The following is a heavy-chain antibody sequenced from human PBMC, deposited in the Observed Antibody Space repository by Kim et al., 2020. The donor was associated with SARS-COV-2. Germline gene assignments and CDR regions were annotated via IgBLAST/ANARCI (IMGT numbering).Heavy chain of an antibody. V-gene: IGHV3-23*01. D-gene: IGHD2-2*01. CDR3: AKGGLGYCSSTSCYHFDS. J-gene: IGHJ4*02. Sequence: GGSLRLSCAASGFTFSSYAMSWVRQAPGKGLEWVSAISGSGGSTYYADSVKGRFTISRDNSKNTLYLQMNSLRAEDTAVYYCAKGGLGYCSSTSCYHFDSWGEGTLVTVSS. CDR1: GFTFSSYA. CDR2: ISGSGGST.